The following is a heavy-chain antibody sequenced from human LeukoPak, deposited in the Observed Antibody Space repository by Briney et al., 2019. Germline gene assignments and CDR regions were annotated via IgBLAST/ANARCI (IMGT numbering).Heavy chain of an antibody. CDR1: GFTFSNAW. CDR2: IKSKTDGGTT. D-gene: IGHD6-19*01. CDR3: TTDRIAVAAYTFDY. J-gene: IGHJ4*02. Sequence: GGSLRPSCAASGFTFSNAWMNWVRQAPGKGLEWVGRIKSKTDGGTTDYAAPVKGRFTISRDDSKNTLYLQMNSLKTEDTAVYYCTTDRIAVAAYTFDYWGQGTLVTVSS. V-gene: IGHV3-15*07.